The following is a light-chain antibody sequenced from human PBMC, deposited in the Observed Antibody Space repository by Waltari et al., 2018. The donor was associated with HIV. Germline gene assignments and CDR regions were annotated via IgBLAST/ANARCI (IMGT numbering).Light chain of an antibody. V-gene: IGKV1-12*01. J-gene: IGKJ3*01. CDR2: SAS. CDR3: QRANSFPVT. CDR1: QGISTL. Sequence: EIQMTQSPPSVSAFVGDRVTITCRASQGISTLLAWYQQKLGKAPKLLIYSASTLQSGVPSRFSGSGSGTDFTLTISGLQPEDLATYYCQRANSFPVTFGPGTKVEIK.